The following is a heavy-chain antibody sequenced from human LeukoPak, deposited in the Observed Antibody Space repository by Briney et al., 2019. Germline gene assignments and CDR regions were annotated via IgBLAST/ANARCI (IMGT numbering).Heavy chain of an antibody. Sequence: SETLSLTCAVSGGSISSYCWSWVWQPPGKGLEWTWCIYYSASTNYNPSINSQVTISVDPSKIQFSLKMSSVTAADTAVYYCARGSGWFEYWGQGTLVTVSS. CDR2: IYYSAST. V-gene: IGHV4-59*01. CDR3: ARGSGWFEY. CDR1: GGSISSYC. J-gene: IGHJ5*01.